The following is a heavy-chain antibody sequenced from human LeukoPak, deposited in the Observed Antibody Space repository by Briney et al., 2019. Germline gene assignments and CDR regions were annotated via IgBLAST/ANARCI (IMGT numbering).Heavy chain of an antibody. CDR2: FDPEDGET. D-gene: IGHD3-10*01. J-gene: IGHJ4*02. Sequence: GASVKVSCKVSGYTLTELSMHWVRQAPGKGLEWMGGFDPEDGETIYAQKFQGRVSMTEDTSTDTAYMELSSLRSEDTAVYYCATGGYGSGSLDYWGQGTLVTVSS. CDR1: GYTLTELS. V-gene: IGHV1-24*01. CDR3: ATGGYGSGSLDY.